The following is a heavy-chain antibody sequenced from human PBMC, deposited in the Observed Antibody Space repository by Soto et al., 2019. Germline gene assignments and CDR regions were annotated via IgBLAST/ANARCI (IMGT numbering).Heavy chain of an antibody. J-gene: IGHJ4*02. CDR1: GGSFSGYY. D-gene: IGHD2-2*01. Sequence: SETLSLTCAVYGGSFSGYYWSWIRQPPGKGLEGIGEINHSGSTNYNPSLKSRVTISVDTSNNQFSLKLSSVTAADTAVYYCARVRIVVVPAAIDYWGQGTLVTVSS. CDR3: ARVRIVVVPAAIDY. CDR2: INHSGST. V-gene: IGHV4-34*01.